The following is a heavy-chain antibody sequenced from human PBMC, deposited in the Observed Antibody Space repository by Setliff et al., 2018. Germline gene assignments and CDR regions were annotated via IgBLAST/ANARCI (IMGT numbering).Heavy chain of an antibody. J-gene: IGHJ6*03. CDR2: ISYSSGSI. Sequence: GASLTLSCEASGFTFSSYSMNWVRQAPGKGLEWVAHISYSSGSISYADSVKGRFTISRDNAKNSLYLQMNSLRAEDTAIYYCVRALAYYYMDVWGKGTTVTVSS. CDR3: VRALAYYYMDV. V-gene: IGHV3-48*01. CDR1: GFTFSSYS.